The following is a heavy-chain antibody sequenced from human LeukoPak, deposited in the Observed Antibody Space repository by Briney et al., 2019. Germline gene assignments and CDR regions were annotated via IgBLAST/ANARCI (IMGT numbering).Heavy chain of an antibody. CDR1: GFTFSNYA. D-gene: IGHD1-14*01. V-gene: IGHV3-23*01. CDR2: ISGSSDNT. CDR3: ARDYGTLDY. J-gene: IGHJ4*02. Sequence: GGSLRLSCEASGFTFSNYAMSWVRQAPGKGLEWVSSISGSSDNTNYADSVNGRSTISRDNSKNILYLQMNSLTAEDTAVYYCARDYGTLDYWGQGTLVTVSS.